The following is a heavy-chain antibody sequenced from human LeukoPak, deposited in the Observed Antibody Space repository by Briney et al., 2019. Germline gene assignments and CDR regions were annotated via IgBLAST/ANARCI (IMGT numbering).Heavy chain of an antibody. CDR1: GGSVSTDH. V-gene: IGHV4-59*02. Sequence: TSETLSLTCSVFGGSVSTDHWNWIRQPPGKGLEWIGTFYSDGSTSYNPALKSRLTISVNTSRNQFSLKLTSVTSADTAVYYCARSLSGLDSGDRWGQGTPVTVS. J-gene: IGHJ5*02. CDR2: FYSDGST. D-gene: IGHD5-12*01. CDR3: ARSLSGLDSGDR.